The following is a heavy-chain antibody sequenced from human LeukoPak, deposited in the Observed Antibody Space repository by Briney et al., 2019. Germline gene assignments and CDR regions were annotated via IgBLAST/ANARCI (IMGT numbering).Heavy chain of an antibody. J-gene: IGHJ4*02. Sequence: GGSLRLSCAASGFTFSSYSMNWVRQAPGKGLEWVSSISSSSSYVYYADSVKGRFTISRDNSRDTLYLQMNSLRAEDTAVFYCARPETDYYASSGYVDWGQGTLVTVTS. CDR2: ISSSSSYV. CDR3: ARPETDYYASSGYVD. V-gene: IGHV3-21*01. D-gene: IGHD3-22*01. CDR1: GFTFSSYS.